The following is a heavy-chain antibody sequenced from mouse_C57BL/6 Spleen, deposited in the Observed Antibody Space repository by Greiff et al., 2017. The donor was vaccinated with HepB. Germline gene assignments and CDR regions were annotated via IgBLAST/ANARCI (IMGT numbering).Heavy chain of an antibody. CDR3: ASPSYSRGAMDY. J-gene: IGHJ4*01. V-gene: IGHV1-80*01. CDR1: GYAFSSYW. D-gene: IGHD2-10*01. CDR2: IYPGDGDT. Sequence: QVQLQQSGAELVKPGASVKISCKASGYAFSSYWMNWVKQRPGKGLEWIGQIYPGDGDTNYNGKFKGKATLTADKSSSTAYMQLSSLTSEDSAVYFCASPSYSRGAMDYWGQGTSVTVSS.